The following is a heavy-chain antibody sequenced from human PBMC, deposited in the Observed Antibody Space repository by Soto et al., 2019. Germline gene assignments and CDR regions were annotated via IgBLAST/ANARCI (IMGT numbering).Heavy chain of an antibody. CDR2: INPNSGGT. CDR3: ARGAGTIRFIAVAGTGLDY. CDR1: GYTVTGYY. J-gene: IGHJ4*02. Sequence: ASVKVSCKASGYTVTGYYMHWVRQAPGQGLEWMGWINPNSGGTNYAQKFQGWVTMTRDTSISTAYMELSRLRSDDTAVYYCARGAGTIRFIAVAGTGLDYWGKGTLVTVSS. V-gene: IGHV1-2*04. D-gene: IGHD6-19*01.